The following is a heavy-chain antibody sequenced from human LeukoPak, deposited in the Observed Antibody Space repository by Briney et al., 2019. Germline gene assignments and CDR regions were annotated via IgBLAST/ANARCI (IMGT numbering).Heavy chain of an antibody. CDR1: GGSFSGYY. Sequence: SETLSLTCAVYGGSFSGYYWSWIRQPPGKGLEWIGEINHSGSTNYNPSLKSRVTISVDTSKNQFSLKLSSVTAADTAVYYRARRGTFTYYDILTGYKSGGFQHWGQGTLVTVSS. V-gene: IGHV4-34*01. CDR3: ARRGTFTYYDILTGYKSGGFQH. J-gene: IGHJ1*01. D-gene: IGHD3-9*01. CDR2: INHSGST.